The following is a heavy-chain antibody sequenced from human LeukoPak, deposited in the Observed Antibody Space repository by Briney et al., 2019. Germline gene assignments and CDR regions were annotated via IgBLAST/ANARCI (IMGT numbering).Heavy chain of an antibody. CDR3: ARDLHSSGWHVGSAGY. D-gene: IGHD6-19*01. J-gene: IGHJ4*02. Sequence: GGSLRLSCAASGFTFSSYGMHWVRQAPGKGLERVAIIWYDGSKKYYADSVKGRFTMSRDNSKNTLYLQLTSLRAEDTAVYYCARDLHSSGWHVGSAGYWGQGTLVTVSS. CDR2: IWYDGSKK. CDR1: GFTFSSYG. V-gene: IGHV3-33*01.